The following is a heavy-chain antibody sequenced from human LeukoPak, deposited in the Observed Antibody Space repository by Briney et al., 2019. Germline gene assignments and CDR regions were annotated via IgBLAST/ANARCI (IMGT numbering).Heavy chain of an antibody. CDR2: ISSSSSYI. V-gene: IGHV3-21*04. D-gene: IGHD3-3*01. Sequence: GGSLRLSCATSGCIFNISAMNWVRQAPGKGLEWVSSISSSSSYIYYADSVKGRLTISRDNAKNSLYLQMNSLRAEDTAVYYCARGDDFWSGYYWGNYWGQGTLVTVSS. J-gene: IGHJ4*02. CDR1: GCIFNISA. CDR3: ARGDDFWSGYYWGNY.